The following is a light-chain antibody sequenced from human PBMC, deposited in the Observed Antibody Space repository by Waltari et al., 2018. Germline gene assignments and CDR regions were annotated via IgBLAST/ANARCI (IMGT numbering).Light chain of an antibody. J-gene: IGKJ5*01. CDR2: DAS. CDR1: QSIATN. CDR3: QQYNRWPPIT. Sequence: EVVMTQSPATLSVSPGERASLSCRVSQSIATNLAWYQQKPGQAPRLLVYDASTRAPSIPARFRGSGSGTEFTLTISSLQSEDSAVYYCQQYNRWPPITFGQGTRLEIK. V-gene: IGKV3-15*01.